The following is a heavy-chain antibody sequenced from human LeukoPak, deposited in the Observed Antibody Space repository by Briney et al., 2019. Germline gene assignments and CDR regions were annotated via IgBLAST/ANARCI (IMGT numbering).Heavy chain of an antibody. Sequence: GGSLRLSCAASDFTFSSYWMSWVRQAPGKGLEWVANIKQDGSEEYYVDSVKGRFTISRDNAKNSLYLQMNSLRAEDTAVYYCARGYCSSTSCYSAPDYWGQGTLVTVSS. CDR2: IKQDGSEE. CDR1: DFTFSSYW. J-gene: IGHJ4*02. V-gene: IGHV3-7*01. CDR3: ARGYCSSTSCYSAPDY. D-gene: IGHD2-2*01.